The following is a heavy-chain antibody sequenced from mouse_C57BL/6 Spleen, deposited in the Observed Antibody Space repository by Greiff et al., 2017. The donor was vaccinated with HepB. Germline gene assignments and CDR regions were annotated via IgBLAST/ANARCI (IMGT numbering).Heavy chain of an antibody. V-gene: IGHV1-55*01. CDR1: GYTFTSYW. CDR2: IYPGSGSN. CDR3: ATQTAQATLFAY. Sequence: QVQLQQPGAELVKPGASVKMSCKASGYTFTSYWITWVKQRPGQGLEWIGDIYPGSGSNNYNEKFKSKATLTVDTSSSTAYMQLSSLTSEDSAVYYCATQTAQATLFAYWGQGTLVTVSA. J-gene: IGHJ3*01. D-gene: IGHD3-2*02.